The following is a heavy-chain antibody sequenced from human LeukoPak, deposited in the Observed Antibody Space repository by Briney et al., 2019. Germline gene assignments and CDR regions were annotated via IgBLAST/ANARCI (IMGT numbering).Heavy chain of an antibody. CDR3: ARGRPNYDILTGYVGY. CDR1: GGSISSSNW. V-gene: IGHV4-4*02. Sequence: SGTLSLTCAVSGGSISSSNWWGWVGQPPGKGLEWIGEIYHSGSTNYNPSLKSRVTISVDKSKNQFSLKLSSATTADTAVYYCARGRPNYDILTGYVGYWGQGTLVTVSS. J-gene: IGHJ4*02. D-gene: IGHD3-9*01. CDR2: IYHSGST.